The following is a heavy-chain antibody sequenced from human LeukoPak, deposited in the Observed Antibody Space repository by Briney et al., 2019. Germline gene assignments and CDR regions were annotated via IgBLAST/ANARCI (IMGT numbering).Heavy chain of an antibody. CDR1: GFTFSSYA. CDR3: ARGGAAALPDY. J-gene: IGHJ4*02. V-gene: IGHV3-33*01. D-gene: IGHD6-13*01. CDR2: IWYDGTNK. Sequence: GRSLRLSCAASGFTFSSYAMHWVRQAPGKGLEWVAVIWYDGTNKYYADSVKGRFTISRDNSKNTTFLQMNTLRAEDTAVYYCARGGAAALPDYWGQGTLVTVSS.